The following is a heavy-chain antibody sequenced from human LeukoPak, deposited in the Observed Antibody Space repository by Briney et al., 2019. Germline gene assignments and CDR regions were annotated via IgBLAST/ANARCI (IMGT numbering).Heavy chain of an antibody. D-gene: IGHD1-26*01. CDR2: IYTSGST. V-gene: IGHV4-4*09. J-gene: IGHJ4*02. Sequence: SETLSLTCTVSGGSISSYYWSWIRQPPGKGLEWIGYIYTSGSTNYNPSLKSRVTISVDTSKNQFSLKLSSVTAADTAVYYCAGRGGSYGDYYFDYWGQGTLVTVSS. CDR3: AGRGGSYGDYYFDY. CDR1: GGSISSYY.